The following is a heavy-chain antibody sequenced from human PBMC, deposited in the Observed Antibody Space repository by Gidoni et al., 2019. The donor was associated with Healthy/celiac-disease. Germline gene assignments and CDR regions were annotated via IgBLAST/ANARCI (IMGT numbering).Heavy chain of an antibody. CDR3: AKDGLFGDLSGWFDP. V-gene: IGHV3-9*01. CDR2: ITWNSGSI. Sequence: EVQLVESGGGLVQPGRSLRLSCAASGFPFEAYAMHWVRQAPGKGLEWVSHITWNSGSIGYADSVKGRFTISRDNAKNSLYLQMNSLRAEDTALYYCAKDGLFGDLSGWFDPWGQGTLVTVSS. CDR1: GFPFEAYA. D-gene: IGHD3-3*01. J-gene: IGHJ5*02.